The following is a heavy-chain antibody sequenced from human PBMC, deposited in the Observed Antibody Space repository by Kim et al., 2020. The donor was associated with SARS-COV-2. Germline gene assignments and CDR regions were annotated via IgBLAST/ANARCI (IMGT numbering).Heavy chain of an antibody. Sequence: GGSLRLSCAASGFTFSSYGMHWVRQAPGKGLEWVAVISYDGSNKYYADSVKGRFTISRDNSKNTLYLQMNSLRAEDTAVYYCARDIAGYGSGPLDYWGQG. V-gene: IGHV3-33*05. D-gene: IGHD3-10*01. CDR3: ARDIAGYGSGPLDY. CDR2: ISYDGSNK. J-gene: IGHJ4*02. CDR1: GFTFSSYG.